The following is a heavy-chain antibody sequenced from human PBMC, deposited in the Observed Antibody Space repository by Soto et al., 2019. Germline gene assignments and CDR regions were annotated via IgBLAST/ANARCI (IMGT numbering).Heavy chain of an antibody. CDR2: IYHSGST. Sequence: SETLSLTCTVSGDSIRSYYWSWIRQPPGKGLECIGYIYHSGSTYYNPSLKSRVTISVDRSKNQFSLKLSSVTAADTAVYYCARGPPLLWWSQGTLVTVSS. CDR1: GDSIRSYY. CDR3: ARGPPLLW. D-gene: IGHD2-21*01. J-gene: IGHJ4*02. V-gene: IGHV4-30-2*01.